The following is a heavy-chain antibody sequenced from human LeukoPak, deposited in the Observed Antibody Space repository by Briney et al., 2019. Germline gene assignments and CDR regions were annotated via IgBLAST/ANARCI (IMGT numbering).Heavy chain of an antibody. D-gene: IGHD2-2*01. V-gene: IGHV3-11*04. CDR2: VSSSGRSI. CDR3: ARRLCTSTNCYPSDY. CDR1: GFTFSDYY. J-gene: IGHJ4*02. Sequence: GGSLRLSCTASGFTFSDYYMSWIRQAPGKGLEWLSYVSSSGRSIDYADSVKGRFTISRDNAKNSLYLRMKSLRAEDTAVYYCARRLCTSTNCYPSDYWGQGTLVTVSS.